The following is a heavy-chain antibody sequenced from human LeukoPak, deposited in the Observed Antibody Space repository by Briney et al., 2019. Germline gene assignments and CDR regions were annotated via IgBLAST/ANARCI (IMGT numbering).Heavy chain of an antibody. CDR3: ARKGGSSGYYPLDY. CDR1: GCTFDDYG. CDR2: INWNGGST. J-gene: IGHJ4*02. D-gene: IGHD3-22*01. Sequence: GGSLRLSCAASGCTFDDYGMSWVRQAPGKGLEWVSGINWNGGSTGYVDSVKGRFTISRDNAKNSLYLQMNSLRAEDTALYYCARKGGSSGYYPLDYWGQGTLVTVSS. V-gene: IGHV3-20*04.